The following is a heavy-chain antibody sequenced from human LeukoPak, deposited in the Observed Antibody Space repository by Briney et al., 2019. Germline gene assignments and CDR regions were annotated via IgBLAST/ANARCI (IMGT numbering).Heavy chain of an antibody. V-gene: IGHV4-59*11. J-gene: IGHJ4*02. CDR3: ARGGVAAKYYFDF. D-gene: IGHD3-10*01. Sequence: PSETLSLTCTVSGGSISPLYRGWIRQAPGKGLEFIGYIYYSGSTNFNPSLKSRVTLSVDTSKSQISLKLTSVTAADTAVYYCARGGVAAKYYFDFWGQGTLVTVSS. CDR1: GGSISPLY. CDR2: IYYSGST.